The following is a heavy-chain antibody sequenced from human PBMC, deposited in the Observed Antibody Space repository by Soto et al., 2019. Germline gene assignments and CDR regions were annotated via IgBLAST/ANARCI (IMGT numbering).Heavy chain of an antibody. V-gene: IGHV4-59*01. CDR1: GGSIRGYS. J-gene: IGHJ1*01. CDR2: VYNSGST. CDR3: PGGISLCWECFHH. D-gene: IGHD2-2*01. Sequence: QVQLQESGPGLVKPSETLSLTCNVSGGSIRGYSWSWIRQPPGKGLEYIGHVYNSGSTIHRPTLKRRATISVDTSKNQFSLKLTSVTAADTAVYYCPGGISLCWECFHHWGQGILISGSS.